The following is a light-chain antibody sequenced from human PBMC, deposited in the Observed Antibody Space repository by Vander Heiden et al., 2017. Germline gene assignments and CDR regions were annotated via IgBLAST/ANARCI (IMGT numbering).Light chain of an antibody. CDR1: QSGSSSY. J-gene: IGKJ1*01. CDR3: QQYGSSPWT. V-gene: IGKV3-20*01. Sequence: EIVLTQSPGTLSFSPGERATLSCRASQSGSSSYLAWYQQKPGQAPRLLIYGASSRATGIPDRFSGSGSGTDFTLTISRLEPEDFAVYYCQQYGSSPWTFGQGTKVEIK. CDR2: GAS.